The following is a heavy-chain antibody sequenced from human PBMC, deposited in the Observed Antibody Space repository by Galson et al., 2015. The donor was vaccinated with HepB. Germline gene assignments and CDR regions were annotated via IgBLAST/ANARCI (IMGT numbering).Heavy chain of an antibody. Sequence: SLRLSCAASGFTFSSYALSWVRPAPGKGLEWVSAISGSGGSTYYADSVKGRFTISRDDAKNSLYLQMNSLRAEDTAVYYCAREAGGELLRVLAYWGQGTLVTVSS. V-gene: IGHV3-23*01. CDR1: GFTFSSYA. D-gene: IGHD1-26*01. J-gene: IGHJ4*02. CDR3: AREAGGELLRVLAY. CDR2: ISGSGGST.